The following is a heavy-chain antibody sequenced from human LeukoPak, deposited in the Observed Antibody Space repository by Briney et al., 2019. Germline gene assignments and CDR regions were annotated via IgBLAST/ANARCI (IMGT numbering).Heavy chain of an antibody. CDR2: ISGSGGST. CDR1: GFTFSSYA. D-gene: IGHD6-19*01. J-gene: IGHJ4*02. Sequence: GGSLRLSCAASGFTFSSYAMSWVRQAPGKGLEWVSAISGSGGSTYYADSVKGRFTISRDNSKNTLYLQMNSLRAEDTAVYYCARAPRLAVAGTNYFDYWGQGTLVTVSS. V-gene: IGHV3-23*01. CDR3: ARAPRLAVAGTNYFDY.